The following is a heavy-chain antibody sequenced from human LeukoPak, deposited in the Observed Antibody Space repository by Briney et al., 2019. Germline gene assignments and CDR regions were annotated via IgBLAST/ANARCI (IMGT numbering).Heavy chain of an antibody. D-gene: IGHD3-3*01. CDR3: ARLPRMGGFLEWEYFQH. V-gene: IGHV5-51*01. CDR1: GYSFTSYW. Sequence: GESLKISCKGSGYSFTSYWIGWVRQMPGKGLEWMGIIYPGDSDTRYSPSFQGQVTISADKSISTAYLQWSGLKASDTAMYYCARLPRMGGFLEWEYFQHWGQGTVVTVSS. CDR2: IYPGDSDT. J-gene: IGHJ1*01.